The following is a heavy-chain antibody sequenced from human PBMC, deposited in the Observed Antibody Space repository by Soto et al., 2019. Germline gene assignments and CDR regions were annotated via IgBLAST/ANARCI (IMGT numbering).Heavy chain of an antibody. Sequence: QVQLVQSGAEVKKPGASVKVSCKASGYTFTSYAMHWVRQAPGQRLEWMGWINVGNGNTKYSQKFQGRVTITRDTSASTAYMELSSLRSEDMAVYYCARSIVVVTAADYWGQGTLVTVSS. CDR2: INVGNGNT. D-gene: IGHD2-21*02. J-gene: IGHJ4*02. CDR1: GYTFTSYA. CDR3: ARSIVVVTAADY. V-gene: IGHV1-3*01.